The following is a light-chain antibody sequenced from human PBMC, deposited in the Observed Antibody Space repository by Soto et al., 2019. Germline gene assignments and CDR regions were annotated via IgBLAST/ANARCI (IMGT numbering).Light chain of an antibody. CDR2: DTS. J-gene: IGLJ2*01. CDR3: LLSYSGVRLVV. V-gene: IGLV7-46*01. Sequence: QTVVTQEPSLTVSPGGTVTLTCGSSTGSVTSAHYPYWFQQRPGQAPRTLIFDTSNRHSWTPARFSGSLVGGKAALTLSGAQPEDEADYYCLLSYSGVRLVVFGGGTKVTVL. CDR1: TGSVTSAHY.